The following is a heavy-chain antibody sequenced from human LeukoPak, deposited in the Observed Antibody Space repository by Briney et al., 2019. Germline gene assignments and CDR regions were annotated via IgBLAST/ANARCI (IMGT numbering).Heavy chain of an antibody. V-gene: IGHV3-33*01. CDR3: AREDIVVVPAAPDY. Sequence: GSLRLSSAASGFTFSSYGMHWVRPAPGKGLEWVAVILYDGSNKYYADSVKGRFTISRDNSKNTLYLQMNSLRAEDTAVYYCAREDIVVVPAAPDYWGQGTLVTVSS. D-gene: IGHD2-2*01. CDR2: ILYDGSNK. CDR1: GFTFSSYG. J-gene: IGHJ4*02.